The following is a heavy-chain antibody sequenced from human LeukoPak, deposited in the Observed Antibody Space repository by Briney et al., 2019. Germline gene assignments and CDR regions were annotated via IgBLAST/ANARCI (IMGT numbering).Heavy chain of an antibody. CDR1: GFTFSSYA. Sequence: PGGSLRLSCSASGFTFSSYAMHWVRQAPGKGLEYVSAISSNGGSTYYADSVKGRFTISRDNSKNTLYLQMSSLRAEDTAVYYCVKMGKDIVASYYYYGMDVWGKGTTVTVSS. J-gene: IGHJ6*04. D-gene: IGHD5-12*01. CDR3: VKMGKDIVASYYYYGMDV. V-gene: IGHV3-64D*06. CDR2: ISSNGGST.